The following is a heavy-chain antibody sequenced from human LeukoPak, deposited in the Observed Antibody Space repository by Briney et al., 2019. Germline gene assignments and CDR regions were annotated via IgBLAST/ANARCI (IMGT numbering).Heavy chain of an antibody. V-gene: IGHV4-4*07. J-gene: IGHJ4*02. CDR1: GGSISSYY. Sequence: PSETLSLTCIVPGGSISSYYWRWIGQPAGKGREWIGRIYTSGSTNYNRSLKSRVTISVDKSKNQFSLKLSSVTAADTAVYYCARETPVRPFDYWGQGTLVTVSS. D-gene: IGHD2-8*01. CDR2: IYTSGST. CDR3: ARETPVRPFDY.